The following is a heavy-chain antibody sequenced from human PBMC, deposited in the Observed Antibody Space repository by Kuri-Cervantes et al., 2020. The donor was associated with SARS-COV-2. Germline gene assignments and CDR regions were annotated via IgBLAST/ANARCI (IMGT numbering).Heavy chain of an antibody. CDR2: IHPNDGAT. J-gene: IGHJ4*02. CDR1: GYTFTAYY. CDR3: ARSYFYDSSGYVMDY. V-gene: IGHV1-2*06. D-gene: IGHD3-22*01. Sequence: ASVKVSCKTSGYTFTAYYVHWVRQAPGQGLEWMGRIHPNDGATTSAQKFQGRVTMTRDTSISTAYMVLSRLRSDDTAVYYCARSYFYDSSGYVMDYWGQGTLVTVSS.